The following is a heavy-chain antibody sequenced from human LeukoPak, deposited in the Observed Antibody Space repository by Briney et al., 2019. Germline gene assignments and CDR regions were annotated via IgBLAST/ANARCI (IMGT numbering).Heavy chain of an antibody. CDR2: INSDGGTT. CDR1: GFTFSSYS. CDR3: ARSQAGAFDI. Sequence: GGSLRLSCAASGFTFSSYSMHWVRQAPGKGLVWVSRINSDGGTTSYADSVRGRLTISRDNAKNTLYLQMNSLRVEDTALYYCARSQAGAFDIWGEETMVSVSS. J-gene: IGHJ3*02. V-gene: IGHV3-74*01. D-gene: IGHD3-10*01.